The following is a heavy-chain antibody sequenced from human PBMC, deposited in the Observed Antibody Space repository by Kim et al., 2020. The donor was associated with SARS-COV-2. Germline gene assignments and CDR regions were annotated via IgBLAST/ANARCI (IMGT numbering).Heavy chain of an antibody. Sequence: GGSLRLSCAASGFTFRSYGMTWVRQAPGKGLEWVSAISGSGGNTYYADSVKGRFTISRDNSKNTLYLQMNSLRAEDTAVYYCAKDRKMATISVCYYDYDSMDVWGEETALPVSS. V-gene: IGHV3-23*01. CDR2: ISGSGGNT. CDR1: GFTFRSYG. D-gene: IGHD5-12*01. CDR3: AKDRKMATISVCYYDYDSMDV. J-gene: IGHJ6*04.